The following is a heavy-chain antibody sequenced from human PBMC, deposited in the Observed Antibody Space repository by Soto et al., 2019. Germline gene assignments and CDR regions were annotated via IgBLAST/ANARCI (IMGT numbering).Heavy chain of an antibody. D-gene: IGHD5-18*01. Sequence: PVKVSCKASGGTFSSYAISWVRQAPGQGLEWMGWIIPIFGTANYAQKFQGRVTITADKSTSTVYMELSSLRSEDTAVYYCARVDRAMVYKPDAFDFWGQGTMVTVSS. J-gene: IGHJ3*01. CDR2: IIPIFGTA. V-gene: IGHV1-69*06. CDR1: GGTFSSYA. CDR3: ARVDRAMVYKPDAFDF.